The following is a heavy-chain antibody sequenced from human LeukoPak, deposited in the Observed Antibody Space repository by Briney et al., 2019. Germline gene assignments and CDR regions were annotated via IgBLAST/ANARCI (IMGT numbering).Heavy chain of an antibody. V-gene: IGHV3-11*01. J-gene: IGHJ4*02. CDR3: ARDKKGYSGYDLGY. D-gene: IGHD5-12*01. Sequence: GGSLRLSCAASGFTFSDYYMSWIRQAPGKGLEWICYISSSGKTIYYADSVKGRFTISRDNAKNSLYLQMNSLRAEDTAVYYCARDKKGYSGYDLGYWGQGTLVTVSS. CDR2: ISSSGKTI. CDR1: GFTFSDYY.